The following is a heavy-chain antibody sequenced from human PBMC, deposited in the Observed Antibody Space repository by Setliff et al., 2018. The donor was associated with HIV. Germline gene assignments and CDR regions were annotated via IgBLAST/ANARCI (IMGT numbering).Heavy chain of an antibody. CDR3: ARLGYYNLWSGYWTDT. Sequence: PSLTCNVLHFSIGATSSYRGWIRQPPGKGLQWIGSVYYNGDTKYNPSLKSLLVISVDKTKNQFSLMLNSPTVADTAVYYCARLGYYNLWSGYWTDTWGQGKSVTVSS. CDR2: VYYNGDT. D-gene: IGHD3-3*01. J-gene: IGHJ4*02. V-gene: IGHV4-39*01. CDR1: HFSIGATSSY.